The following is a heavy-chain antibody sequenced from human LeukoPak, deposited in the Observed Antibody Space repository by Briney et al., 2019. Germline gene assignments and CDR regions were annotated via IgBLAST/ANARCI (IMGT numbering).Heavy chain of an antibody. Sequence: PGGSLRLSCAASGFTFSSYGMHWVRQAPGKGLEWVSSISSSSGYIYYADSVKGRFTISRDNAKNSLYLQMNSLRAEDTAVYYCAREGDTAMVALDYWGQETLVTVSS. CDR1: GFTFSSYG. V-gene: IGHV3-21*01. J-gene: IGHJ4*02. CDR2: ISSSSGYI. CDR3: AREGDTAMVALDY. D-gene: IGHD5-18*01.